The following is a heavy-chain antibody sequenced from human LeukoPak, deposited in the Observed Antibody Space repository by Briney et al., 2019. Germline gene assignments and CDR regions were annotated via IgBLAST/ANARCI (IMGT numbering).Heavy chain of an antibody. J-gene: IGHJ3*02. CDR3: ARGRSITILRGVAISDGFDI. V-gene: IGHV3-21*06. CDR2: IATSSDYI. CDR1: GFTFSTYS. Sequence: PGGSLRLSCAASGFTFSTYSMNWVRQAPGKGLEWVSSIATSSDYIYYAGSLKGRLTISRDNAKNSLYLHMNSLRPDDTAVYYCARGRSITILRGVAISDGFDIWGQGTKVTVS. D-gene: IGHD3-10*01.